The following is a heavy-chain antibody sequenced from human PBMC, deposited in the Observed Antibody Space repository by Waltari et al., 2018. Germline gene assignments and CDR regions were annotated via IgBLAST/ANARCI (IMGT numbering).Heavy chain of an antibody. CDR2: IYHRWST. Sequence: QLQLQESGPGLVKSSETLSLTCTVSGGSISRSSYYWGWIRQPPGKGLEWSGSIYHRWSTYYNPSLRSRVTISIETPKNQFSLKLNSVTAADTAVYYCASPLVNGDHLGFWGQGTLVTVSS. D-gene: IGHD2-15*01. V-gene: IGHV4-39*01. CDR1: GGSISRSSYY. CDR3: ASPLVNGDHLGF. J-gene: IGHJ4*02.